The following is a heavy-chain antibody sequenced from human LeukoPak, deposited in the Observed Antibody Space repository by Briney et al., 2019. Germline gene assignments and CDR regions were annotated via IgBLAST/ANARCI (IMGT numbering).Heavy chain of an antibody. CDR3: ARDRIVGATDY. J-gene: IGHJ4*02. V-gene: IGHV3-48*01. CDR1: GFIFSSYS. D-gene: IGHD1-26*01. CDR2: ISGSSRII. Sequence: GGSLRLSCAASGFIFSSYSMNWVRQAPGKGLEWVSYISGSSRIIYYADSVTGRFSISRDNAKNSLYLQMNSLRAEDTAVYYCARDRIVGATDYWGQGTLVTVSS.